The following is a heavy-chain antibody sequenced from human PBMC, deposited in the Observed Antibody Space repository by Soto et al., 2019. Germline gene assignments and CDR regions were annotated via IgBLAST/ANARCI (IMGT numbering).Heavy chain of an antibody. D-gene: IGHD5-18*01. CDR2: ISYDGINK. J-gene: IGHJ4*02. CDR1: GFSFSSYP. Sequence: PGGSLRLSCEGSGFSFSSYPIHWVRQAPGKGLEWVAVISYDGINKYYGESVRGRFTISRDDSKNTVYLQMNSLRGEDTAIYYCGRDNMIQLWPPFSVDSWGQGAMVTVYS. CDR3: GRDNMIQLWPPFSVDS. V-gene: IGHV3-30*04.